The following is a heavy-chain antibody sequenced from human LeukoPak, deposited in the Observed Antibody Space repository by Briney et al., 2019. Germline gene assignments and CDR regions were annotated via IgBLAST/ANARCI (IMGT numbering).Heavy chain of an antibody. V-gene: IGHV3-30*02. Sequence: GGSLRLSCAASGFIFSDYGMHWVRQAPGKGQEWVAFIRYDGNSQFYADSVKGRFTISRDNGKNTLYLQMNSLGVEDTAVYYCAKDQAGAWGQGTRVTVSS. D-gene: IGHD1-26*01. CDR2: IRYDGNSQ. CDR1: GFIFSDYG. CDR3: AKDQAGA. J-gene: IGHJ5*02.